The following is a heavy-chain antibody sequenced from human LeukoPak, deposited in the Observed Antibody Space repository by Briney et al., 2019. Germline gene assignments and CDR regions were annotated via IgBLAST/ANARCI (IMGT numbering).Heavy chain of an antibody. CDR1: GYTFTSYG. V-gene: IGHV1-18*01. CDR2: ISAYNGNT. D-gene: IGHD5-12*01. CDR3: ARESRVHSGMDVFDI. Sequence: ASVKVSFQASGYTFTSYGISWVRQAPGQGLEWMGWISAYNGNTHYARKLQGRVTMTTDTSTSTAYVELRSLRSDDTVVYYCARESRVHSGMDVFDIWGQGTMVTVSS. J-gene: IGHJ3*02.